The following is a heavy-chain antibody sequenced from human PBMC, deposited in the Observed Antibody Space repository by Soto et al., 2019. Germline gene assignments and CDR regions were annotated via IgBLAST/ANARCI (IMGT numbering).Heavy chain of an antibody. CDR2: INPSGGST. D-gene: IGHD2-15*01. V-gene: IGHV1-46*03. J-gene: IGHJ4*02. Sequence: ASVKVSCKASGYTFTSYYMHWVRQAHGQGLEWMGIINPSGGSTSYAQKFQGRVTMTRDTSTSTVYMELSSLRSEDTAVYYCAQGRYCSGGSCYPLVYWGQGTLVTVSS. CDR1: GYTFTSYY. CDR3: AQGRYCSGGSCYPLVY.